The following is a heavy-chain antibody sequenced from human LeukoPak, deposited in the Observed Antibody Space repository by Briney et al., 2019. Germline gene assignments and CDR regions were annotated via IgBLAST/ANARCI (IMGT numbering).Heavy chain of an antibody. J-gene: IGHJ5*02. CDR2: IIPIFGTA. CDR3: ARDALDVVVVAATFGLNWFDP. V-gene: IGHV1-69*05. CDR1: GGTFSSYA. D-gene: IGHD2-15*01. Sequence: SVKVSCKASGGTFSSYAISWVRQAPGQGLEWMGRIIPIFGTANYAQKFQGRVTITTDESTSTAYMVLSSLRSEDTAVYYCARDALDVVVVAATFGLNWFDPWGQGPLVTVSS.